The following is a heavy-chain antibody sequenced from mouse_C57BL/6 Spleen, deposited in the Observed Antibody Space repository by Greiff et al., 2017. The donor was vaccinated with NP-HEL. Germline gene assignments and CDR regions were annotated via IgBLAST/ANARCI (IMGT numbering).Heavy chain of an antibody. CDR1: GYTFTSYD. J-gene: IGHJ2*01. D-gene: IGHD1-1*01. CDR3: ARMGTVVATDFDY. CDR2: IYPRDGST. Sequence: QVQLKESGPELVKPGASVKLSCKASGYTFTSYDINWVKQRPGQGLEWIGWIYPRDGSTKYNEKFKGKATLTVDTSSSTAYMELHSLTSEDSAVYFCARMGTVVATDFDYWGQGTTLTVSS. V-gene: IGHV1-85*01.